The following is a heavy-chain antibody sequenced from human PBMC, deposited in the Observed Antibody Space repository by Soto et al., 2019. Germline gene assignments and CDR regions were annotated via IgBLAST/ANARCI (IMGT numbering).Heavy chain of an antibody. D-gene: IGHD2-2*02. CDR2: IIPIFGTA. CDR1: GGTFSSYA. V-gene: IGHV1-69*13. CDR3: AREALYLGRNAFDI. Sequence: ASVKVSCKASGGTFSSYAISWVRQAPGQGLEWMGGIIPIFGTANYAQKFQGRVTITADESTSTAYMELSSLRSEDTAAYYCAREALYLGRNAFDIWGQGTMVTVSS. J-gene: IGHJ3*02.